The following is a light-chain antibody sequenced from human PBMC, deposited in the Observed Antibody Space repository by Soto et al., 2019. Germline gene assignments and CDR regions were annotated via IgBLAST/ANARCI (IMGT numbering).Light chain of an antibody. CDR1: SGSIASNY. V-gene: IGLV6-57*04. J-gene: IGLJ2*01. Sequence: FMLTQPHSVSESPGKTVTISCTRSSGSIASNYVQWYQQRPGSAPTTVIYEDNERPSGVPDRFSGSIDSSSNSASLTISGLKTEDEADYYCLLYYGGAQLVFGGGTKLTVL. CDR2: EDN. CDR3: LLYYGGAQLV.